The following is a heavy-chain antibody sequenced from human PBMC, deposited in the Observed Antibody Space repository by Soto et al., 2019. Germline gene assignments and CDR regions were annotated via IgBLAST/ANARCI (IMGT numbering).Heavy chain of an antibody. D-gene: IGHD3-22*01. V-gene: IGHV3-30*18. J-gene: IGHJ4*02. Sequence: RYLRLSCAASGFTFSSYGVLCVRQAPGQRLEWVALISYDGSNKYYADSVKGRFTISRDNSKNTLYLQMNSLRAEDTAVYYCAKDTYYHDSSGYYVFDYWGQGTLVTVSS. CDR3: AKDTYYHDSSGYYVFDY. CDR1: GFTFSSYG. CDR2: ISYDGSNK.